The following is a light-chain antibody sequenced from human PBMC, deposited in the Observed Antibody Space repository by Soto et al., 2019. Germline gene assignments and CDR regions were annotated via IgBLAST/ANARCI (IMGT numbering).Light chain of an antibody. Sequence: QSALTQPASGSASPGQSITISCTGTSSDVGGHNYVSWYQQHPGKAPKLMIYEVTNRPSGDSNRFSGSKSGNTAYLTISGLQAEDEADYYCSSDPSSNTRVFVTGTQVTLL. CDR1: SSDVGGHNY. CDR2: EVT. CDR3: SSDPSSNTRV. J-gene: IGLJ1*01. V-gene: IGLV2-14*01.